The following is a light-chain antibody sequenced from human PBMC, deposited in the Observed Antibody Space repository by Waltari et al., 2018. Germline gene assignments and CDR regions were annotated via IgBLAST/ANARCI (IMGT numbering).Light chain of an antibody. J-gene: IGKJ4*01. Sequence: DIQITQSPSSLPASVGDRVTITCQASQDIDNYLNWYQQQQGKAPKLLIYGASNLAGGVPSRFSGSGSGTHYTLTITGLQPEDFATYYCQHYRDYLTFGSGTTVDIK. CDR1: QDIDNY. CDR2: GAS. V-gene: IGKV1-33*01. CDR3: QHYRDYLT.